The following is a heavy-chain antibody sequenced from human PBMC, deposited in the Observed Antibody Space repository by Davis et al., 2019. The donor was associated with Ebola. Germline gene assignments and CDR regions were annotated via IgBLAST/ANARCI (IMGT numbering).Heavy chain of an antibody. Sequence: GESLKISCAASGFTFSSYWMSWVRQAPGKGLEWVANIKQDGSEKYYVDSVKGRFTISRDNAKNSLYLQMNSLRGEDTAVYYCARARGYCSGSSCDAFDMWGQGTVVTVSS. CDR3: ARARGYCSGSSCDAFDM. CDR2: IKQDGSEK. J-gene: IGHJ3*02. V-gene: IGHV3-7*01. CDR1: GFTFSSYW. D-gene: IGHD2-2*01.